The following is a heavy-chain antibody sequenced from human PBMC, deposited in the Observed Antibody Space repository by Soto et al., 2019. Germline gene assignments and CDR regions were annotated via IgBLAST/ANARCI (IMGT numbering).Heavy chain of an antibody. CDR3: ARDAAVGLFDY. Sequence: QVQLVQSGAEVKKPGASVKVSCKASGYTFTSYGISWVRQAPGQGPEWMGRISAYNGNTNYAQKLQGRVTMTTDTSPSTAYMEPRSLRSDDTAVYYCARDAAVGLFDYWGQGTLVTASS. CDR1: GYTFTSYG. J-gene: IGHJ4*02. V-gene: IGHV1-18*01. CDR2: ISAYNGNT. D-gene: IGHD1-26*01.